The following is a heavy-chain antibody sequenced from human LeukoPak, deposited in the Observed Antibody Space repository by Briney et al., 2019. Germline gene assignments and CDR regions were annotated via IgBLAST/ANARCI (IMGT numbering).Heavy chain of an antibody. CDR1: GFTLSSYW. Sequence: GGSLRLSCAASGFTLSSYWMHWVRHAPGEGLVWVSRIDPDGSTTNYADSVKGRFTTSRDNAKNTLYLQMNSLRAEDTALYYCTRVQAGRAGLMDVWGRGTTVTVS. CDR2: IDPDGSTT. J-gene: IGHJ6*02. D-gene: IGHD6-13*01. V-gene: IGHV3-74*01. CDR3: TRVQAGRAGLMDV.